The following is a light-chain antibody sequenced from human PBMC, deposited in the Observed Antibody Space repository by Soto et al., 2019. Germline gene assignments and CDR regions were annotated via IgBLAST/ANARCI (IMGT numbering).Light chain of an antibody. CDR1: QGISSY. CDR3: QQYYRYPRA. CDR2: AAS. J-gene: IGKJ1*01. Sequence: AIRMTQSPASLSASTGDRVTISCRASQGISSYLAWYQKKPGKAPKLLSYAASTLQSGVPSRFSGSGYGTDFTLTISCMQVEDCDTYYCQQYYRYPRAFGQRTKGEIK. V-gene: IGKV1-8*01.